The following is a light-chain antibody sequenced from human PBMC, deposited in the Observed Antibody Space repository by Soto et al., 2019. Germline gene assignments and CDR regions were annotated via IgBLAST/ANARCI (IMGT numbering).Light chain of an antibody. CDR3: QQYGSSPT. Sequence: EIVLTQSPGTLSLSPGERATLSCRASQTVSSRFLAWYQQKPGQAPRLLIYGALSRATGIPDRFSGSGSGTDFTLTINRLEPEDFAVYYCQQYGSSPTFGLGTKVEIK. CDR2: GAL. J-gene: IGKJ1*01. V-gene: IGKV3-20*01. CDR1: QTVSSRF.